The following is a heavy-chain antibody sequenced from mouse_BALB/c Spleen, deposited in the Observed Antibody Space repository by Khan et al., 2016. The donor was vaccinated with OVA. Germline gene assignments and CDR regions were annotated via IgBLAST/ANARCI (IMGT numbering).Heavy chain of an antibody. J-gene: IGHJ4*01. CDR2: ISYSGST. D-gene: IGHD4-1*01. V-gene: IGHV3-2*02. CDR3: ASELGRYYALDY. Sequence: EVQLQESGPGLVKPSQSLSLTCTVTGYSITSDYAWNWIRQFPGNKLEWMGYISYSGSTTYNPSLKSRISITRDTSKDQFFLQLKSVTSEDTATYYCASELGRYYALDYWGQRTSVTVSS. CDR1: GYSITSDYA.